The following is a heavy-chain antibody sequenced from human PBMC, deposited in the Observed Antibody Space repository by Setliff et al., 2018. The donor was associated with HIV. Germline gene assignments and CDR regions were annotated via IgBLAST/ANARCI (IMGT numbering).Heavy chain of an antibody. Sequence: KVSCKTSGYTFTGYYVHWVRQAPGQGLEWMGMINPSGASTSYAQKFQGRVTMTRDTSTSTVYMELSSLRSEDTAVYYCARDRITMIVVGRQTGWFDPWGQGTLVTVSS. CDR1: GYTFTGYY. V-gene: IGHV1-46*03. D-gene: IGHD3-22*01. CDR3: ARDRITMIVVGRQTGWFDP. CDR2: INPSGAST. J-gene: IGHJ5*02.